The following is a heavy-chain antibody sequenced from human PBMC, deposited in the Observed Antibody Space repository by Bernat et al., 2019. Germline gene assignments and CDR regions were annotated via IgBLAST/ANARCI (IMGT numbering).Heavy chain of an antibody. CDR1: GYTFTNYD. V-gene: IGHV1-18*04. D-gene: IGHD2-2*01. CDR3: VRWREDQPRY. J-gene: IGHJ4*02. Sequence: QVQLVQSGAEVKKPGASVKVSCKASGYTFTNYDISWVRQAPGQGLEWMGWISTYNGNTMSAQKFQARVTMTTDTSTRTAYMEVRSLRSDDTAVYYCVRWREDQPRYWGQGTLVSVSS. CDR2: ISTYNGNT.